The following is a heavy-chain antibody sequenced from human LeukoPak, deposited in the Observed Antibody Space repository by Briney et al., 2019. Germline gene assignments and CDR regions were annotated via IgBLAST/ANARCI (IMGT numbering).Heavy chain of an antibody. V-gene: IGHV4-59*01. CDR3: ASSRSSSGWSLIDY. D-gene: IGHD6-19*01. CDR2: IYYSGST. CDR1: GGSICSYY. Sequence: SETLSLTCTVSGGSICSYYWSWIRQPPGKGLEWVGYIYYSGSTNYKPSLKRRVTISVDTSKNQFSLKVSSVTAADTAVYYCASSRSSSGWSLIDYWGQGALVTVSS. J-gene: IGHJ4*02.